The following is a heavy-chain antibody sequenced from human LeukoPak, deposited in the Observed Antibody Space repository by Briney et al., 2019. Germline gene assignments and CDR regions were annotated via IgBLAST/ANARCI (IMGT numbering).Heavy chain of an antibody. J-gene: IGHJ4*02. Sequence: GASVKVSCKASGGTFSSYAISWVRQAPGQGLEWMGGIIPIFGTANYAQKFQGRVTITADESTSTAYMELSSLRSEDTTVYYCARSLRSGWYWDYWGQGTLVTVSS. CDR1: GGTFSSYA. CDR2: IIPIFGTA. D-gene: IGHD6-19*01. CDR3: ARSLRSGWYWDY. V-gene: IGHV1-69*13.